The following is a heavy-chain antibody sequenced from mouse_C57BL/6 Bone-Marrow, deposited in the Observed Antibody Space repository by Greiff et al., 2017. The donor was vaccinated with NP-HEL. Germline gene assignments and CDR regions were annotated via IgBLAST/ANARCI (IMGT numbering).Heavy chain of an antibody. Sequence: VQLQQSGPELVKPGASVKISCKASGYTFTDYYMNWVKQSHGKSLEWIGDINPNNGGTSYNQKFKGKATLTVDKSSSTAYMELRSLTSEDSAVYYCARKTWDYYGYFDYWGQGTTLTVSS. V-gene: IGHV1-26*01. CDR1: GYTFTDYY. D-gene: IGHD1-1*01. CDR2: INPNNGGT. CDR3: ARKTWDYYGYFDY. J-gene: IGHJ2*01.